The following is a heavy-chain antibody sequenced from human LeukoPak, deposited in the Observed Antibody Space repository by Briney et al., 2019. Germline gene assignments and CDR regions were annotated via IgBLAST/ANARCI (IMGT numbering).Heavy chain of an antibody. V-gene: IGHV3-30*02. CDR3: AASTVTTHYYMDV. Sequence: PGGSLRLSCAASGFSFSSYGMHWVRQAPGKGLEWVAFIRYDGSKKYYADSVKGRSTISRDNSKDTLYLQMNSLRAEDTAVYYCAASTVTTHYYMDVWSKGTTVTISS. D-gene: IGHD4-17*01. CDR2: IRYDGSKK. J-gene: IGHJ6*03. CDR1: GFSFSSYG.